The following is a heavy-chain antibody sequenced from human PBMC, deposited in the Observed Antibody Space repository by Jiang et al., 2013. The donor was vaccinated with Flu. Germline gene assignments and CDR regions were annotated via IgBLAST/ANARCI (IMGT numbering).Heavy chain of an antibody. D-gene: IGHD2-21*02. CDR1: GYTFTSYD. CDR3: ARGMPIVVVTAIIYYYYGMDV. V-gene: IGHV1-8*01. J-gene: IGHJ6*02. Sequence: VQLVESGAEVKKPGASVKVSCKASGYTFTSYDINWVRQATGQGLEWMGWMNPNSGNTGYAQKFQGRVTMTRNTSISTAYMELSSLRSEDTAVYYCARGMPIVVVTAIIYYYYGMDVWGQGTTVTVSS. CDR2: MNPNSGNT.